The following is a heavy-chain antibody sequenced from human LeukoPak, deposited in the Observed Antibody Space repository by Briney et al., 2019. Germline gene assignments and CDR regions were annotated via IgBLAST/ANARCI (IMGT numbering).Heavy chain of an antibody. CDR3: ARPGRSDY. J-gene: IGHJ4*02. V-gene: IGHV4-34*01. Sequence: SETLSLTCAVYGGSFSGYYWSWIRQPPGKGLEWIGEINHSGSTNYNPSLKSRVTISVDTSKNQFSLKPSSVTAADTAVYYCARPGRSDYWGQGTLVTVSS. CDR1: GGSFSGYY. CDR2: INHSGST.